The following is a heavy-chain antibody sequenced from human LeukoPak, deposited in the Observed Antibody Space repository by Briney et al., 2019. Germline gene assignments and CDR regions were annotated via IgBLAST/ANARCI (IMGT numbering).Heavy chain of an antibody. CDR1: GASFRAYY. CDR2: INDTGHA. J-gene: IGHJ2*01. CDR3: ASSRDLYHDAVTSYWYFDV. D-gene: IGHD3-3*01. V-gene: IGHV4-34*01. Sequence: PSETLSLTCAVYGASFRAYYWRWIRQAPGRGLEWIGEINDTGHARYNASLKSRVTRSVDTPKNQFSLKLKSVTAADTAVYYCASSRDLYHDAVTSYWYFDVWGRGSLVTVSS.